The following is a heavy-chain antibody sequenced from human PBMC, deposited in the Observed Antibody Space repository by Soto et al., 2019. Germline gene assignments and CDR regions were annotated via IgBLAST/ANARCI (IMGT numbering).Heavy chain of an antibody. J-gene: IGHJ4*02. Sequence: GGSLRLSCAASGFTFSSYAMSWVRQSPGKGLEWVSAISGSGGSTYYADSVKGRFTISRDNSKNTLYLQMNSLRAEDTAVYYCAKAARMITFGGVIVWGQGTLVTVSS. CDR1: GFTFSSYA. V-gene: IGHV3-23*01. CDR2: ISGSGGST. CDR3: AKAARMITFGGVIV. D-gene: IGHD3-16*02.